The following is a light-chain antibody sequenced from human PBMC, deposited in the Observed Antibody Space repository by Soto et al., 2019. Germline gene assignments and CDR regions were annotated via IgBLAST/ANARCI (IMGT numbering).Light chain of an antibody. CDR3: QQLNSYPIT. V-gene: IGKV1-9*01. Sequence: DIQLTQSPSFLSASVGDRVTITCRASQGISSYLAWYQQKPGKAPKLLIYAASTLQSGVTSRFSGSVSGTEFTLTISSLQPEDFATYYCQQLNSYPITFGQGTRLEIK. J-gene: IGKJ5*01. CDR1: QGISSY. CDR2: AAS.